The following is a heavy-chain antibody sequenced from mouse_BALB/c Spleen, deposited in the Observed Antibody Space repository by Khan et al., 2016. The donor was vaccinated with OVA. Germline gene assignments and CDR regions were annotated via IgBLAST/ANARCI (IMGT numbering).Heavy chain of an antibody. V-gene: IGHV5-6*01. CDR2: ISSAGDYT. J-gene: IGHJ3*01. Sequence: EVELVESGGDLVKPGGSLKLSCAPSGFTFSSYSMSWVRQTPEKRLEWVTTISSAGDYTYYPDSVRGRFTISRDNAKNSLYLQMSSLKSEDTAMYYCASHLTGSFAYWGQGTLVTVSA. CDR1: GFTFSSYS. CDR3: ASHLTGSFAY.